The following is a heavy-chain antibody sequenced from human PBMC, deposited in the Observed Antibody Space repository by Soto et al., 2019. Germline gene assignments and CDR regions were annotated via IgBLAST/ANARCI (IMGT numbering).Heavy chain of an antibody. CDR1: GGSFSGYY. D-gene: IGHD3-10*01. J-gene: IGHJ4*02. CDR2: TNHSGST. CDR3: ARGRMVRGVISRYYFDY. V-gene: IGHV4-34*01. Sequence: PSETLSLTCAVYGGSFSGYYWSWIRQPPGKGLEWIGETNHSGSTNYNPSLKSRVTISVDTSKNQFSLKLSSVTAADTAVYYCARGRMVRGVISRYYFDYWGQGTLVTVSS.